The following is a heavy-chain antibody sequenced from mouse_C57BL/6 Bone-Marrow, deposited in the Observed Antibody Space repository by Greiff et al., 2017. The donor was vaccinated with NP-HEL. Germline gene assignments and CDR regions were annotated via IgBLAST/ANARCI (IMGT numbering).Heavy chain of an antibody. CDR3: TRRGWLLGFAY. CDR1: GYTFTSYG. J-gene: IGHJ3*01. D-gene: IGHD2-3*01. V-gene: IGHV1-81*01. Sequence: QVQLQQSGAELARPGASVKLSCKASGYTFTSYGISWVKQRTGQGLEWIGEIYPRSGNTYYNEKFKGKATLTADKSSSTAYMELRSLTSEDSAVYVCTRRGWLLGFAYWGQGTLVTVSA. CDR2: IYPRSGNT.